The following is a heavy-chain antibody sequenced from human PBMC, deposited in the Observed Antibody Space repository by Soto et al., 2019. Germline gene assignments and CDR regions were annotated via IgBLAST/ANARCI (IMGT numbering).Heavy chain of an antibody. CDR2: IYYSGST. V-gene: IGHV4-31*03. CDR1: GGSISSGGYY. Sequence: QVQLQESGPGLVKPSQTLSLTCTVSGGSISSGGYYWSWIRQHPGKGLEWIGYIYYSGSTYYNPSLKSRVTISVDTSKNQFSRKLSSETAADTAVYYCARDRTRYCSSTSCYYYGMDVWGQGTTVTVSS. D-gene: IGHD2-2*01. CDR3: ARDRTRYCSSTSCYYYGMDV. J-gene: IGHJ6*02.